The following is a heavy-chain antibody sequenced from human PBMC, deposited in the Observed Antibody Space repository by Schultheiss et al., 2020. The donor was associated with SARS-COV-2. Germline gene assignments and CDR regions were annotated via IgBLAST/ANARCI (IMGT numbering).Heavy chain of an antibody. CDR3: ASSSPLASNWFDP. V-gene: IGHV1-2*02. Sequence: ASVKVSCKASGYTFTGYYMHWVRQAPGQGLEWMGWINPNSGGTNYAQKFQGRVTMTRDTSISTAYMELRSLRSDDTAVYYCASSSPLASNWFDPWGQGTLVTGSS. CDR1: GYTFTGYY. CDR2: INPNSGGT. J-gene: IGHJ5*02.